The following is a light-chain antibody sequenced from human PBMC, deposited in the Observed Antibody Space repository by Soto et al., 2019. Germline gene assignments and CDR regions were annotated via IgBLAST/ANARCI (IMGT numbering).Light chain of an antibody. CDR3: QQRSNWRGVT. Sequence: EIVLTQSPATLSLSPGERATLSCRASQSISSYLAWYQQKPGQAPSLLIYDASNRATGIPARFSGSGSGTDFTLTITSLVPEDFAVYYCQQRSNWRGVTFGPGTKVDIK. CDR1: QSISSY. CDR2: DAS. J-gene: IGKJ3*01. V-gene: IGKV3-11*01.